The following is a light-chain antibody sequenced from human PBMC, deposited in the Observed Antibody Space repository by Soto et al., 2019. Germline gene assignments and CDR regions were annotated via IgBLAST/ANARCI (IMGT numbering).Light chain of an antibody. CDR2: GNS. CDR1: SSNIGAGYD. CDR3: QSYDSSLSGVV. J-gene: IGLJ2*01. V-gene: IGLV1-40*01. Sequence: QSVLTLPPSVSGAPGQRVTISCTGSSSNIGAGYDVHWYRQLPGTAPKLLIYGNSNRPSGVPDRFSGSKSGTSASLAITGLQAKDEADYYCQSYDSSLSGVVFGGGTKVTVL.